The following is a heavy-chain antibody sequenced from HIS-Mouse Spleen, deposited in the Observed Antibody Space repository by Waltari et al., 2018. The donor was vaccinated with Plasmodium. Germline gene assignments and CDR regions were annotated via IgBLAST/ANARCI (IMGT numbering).Heavy chain of an antibody. CDR1: GYTFTSYG. V-gene: IGHV1-18*01. CDR3: ARSKGSITMVRDWFDP. CDR2: ISAYNGNT. J-gene: IGHJ5*02. Sequence: QVQLVQSGAEVKKPGASVKVSCKASGYTFTSYGLSGVRQAPGQGLEWMGWISAYNGNTNYAQKLQGRVTMTTDTSTSTAYMELRSLRSNDTAVYYCARSKGSITMVRDWFDPWGQGTLVTVSS. D-gene: IGHD3-10*01.